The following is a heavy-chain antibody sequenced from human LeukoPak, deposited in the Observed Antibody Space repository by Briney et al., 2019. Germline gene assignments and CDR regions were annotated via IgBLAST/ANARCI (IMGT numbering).Heavy chain of an antibody. D-gene: IGHD3-3*01. V-gene: IGHV3-23*01. J-gene: IGHJ4*02. Sequence: GGSLRLSCAASGFTFSSYAMSWVRQASGKGLEWVSAISGSGGSTYYADSVKGRFTISRDNSKNTLYLQMNSLKTEDTAVYYCTTNDFRSGVHFDYWGQGTLVTVSS. CDR3: TTNDFRSGVHFDY. CDR2: ISGSGGST. CDR1: GFTFSSYA.